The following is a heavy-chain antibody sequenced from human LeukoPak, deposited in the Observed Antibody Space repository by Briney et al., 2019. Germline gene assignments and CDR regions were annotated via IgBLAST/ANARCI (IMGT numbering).Heavy chain of an antibody. CDR3: ARDSGGSYTHDAFDI. V-gene: IGHV1-69*05. CDR2: IIPIFGTA. J-gene: IGHJ3*02. D-gene: IGHD2-15*01. CDR1: GGTFISYA. Sequence: SVKVSCKASGGTFISYAISWVRQAPGQGLEWMGGIIPIFGTANYAQKFQGRVTITTDESTSTAYMELSSLRSEDTAVYYCARDSGGSYTHDAFDIWGQGTMVTVSS.